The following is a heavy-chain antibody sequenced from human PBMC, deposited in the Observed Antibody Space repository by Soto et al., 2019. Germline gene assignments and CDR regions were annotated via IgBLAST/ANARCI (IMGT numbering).Heavy chain of an antibody. CDR1: GGSMSRYY. D-gene: IGHD1-1*01. CDR2: IHYTGST. CDR3: ARDLTISSTDRTLDP. V-gene: IGHV4-59*01. J-gene: IGHJ5*02. Sequence: SETLSLTCTVSGGSMSRYYWTWIRQPPGKGLEWIGNIHYTGSTNYNPSLKSRVTILLGTSTSQFSLKVSSVTAADTAVYYCARDLTISSTDRTLDPWGHGTLVTVSS.